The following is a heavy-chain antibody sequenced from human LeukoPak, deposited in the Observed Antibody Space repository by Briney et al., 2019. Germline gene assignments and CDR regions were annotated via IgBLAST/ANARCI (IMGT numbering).Heavy chain of an antibody. CDR3: ARDYSTYYDILTGSSCWFDP. J-gene: IGHJ5*01. Sequence: PGGSLRDSCAASGFTFSDYYMSWIRQAPGKGLEWVSYISSSSSYTNYADSVKGRFTISRDNAKNSLYLQMNSLRAEDTAVYYCARDYSTYYDILTGSSCWFDPWGQGTLV. D-gene: IGHD3-9*01. CDR1: GFTFSDYY. CDR2: ISSSSSYT. V-gene: IGHV3-11*05.